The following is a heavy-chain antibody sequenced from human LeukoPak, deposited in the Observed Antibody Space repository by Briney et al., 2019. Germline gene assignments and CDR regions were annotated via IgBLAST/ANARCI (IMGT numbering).Heavy chain of an antibody. V-gene: IGHV5-51*01. CDR2: IYPGDSDT. D-gene: IGHD4-11*01. Sequence: PGESLQISCKASGSSFPNYWIGWVRQLPGKGLEWMGIIYPGDSDTKYSPSFQGQVTISADKSISTAYLQWSSLKASDTAMYYCARLGERTYSNYFDYWGQGTLVTVSS. J-gene: IGHJ4*02. CDR1: GSSFPNYW. CDR3: ARLGERTYSNYFDY.